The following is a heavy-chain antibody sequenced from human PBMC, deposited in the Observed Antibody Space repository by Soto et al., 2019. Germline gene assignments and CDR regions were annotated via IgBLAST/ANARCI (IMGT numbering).Heavy chain of an antibody. Sequence: PSETLSLTCTVSGGSISSGGYYWSWIRQHPGKGLEWIGCIYYSGSTYYNPSLKSRVTISVDTSKNQFSLKLSSVTAADTAVYYCARGDSSSWYGYYGMDVWGQGTTVTVSS. D-gene: IGHD6-13*01. J-gene: IGHJ6*02. CDR3: ARGDSSSWYGYYGMDV. CDR2: IYYSGST. CDR1: GGSISSGGYY. V-gene: IGHV4-31*03.